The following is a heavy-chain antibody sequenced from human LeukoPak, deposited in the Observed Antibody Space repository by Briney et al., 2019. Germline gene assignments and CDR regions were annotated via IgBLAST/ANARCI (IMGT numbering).Heavy chain of an antibody. CDR2: INHNGNVN. V-gene: IGHV3-7*03. J-gene: IGHJ4*02. Sequence: GGSLRLSCAASGFTFSSYWMNWARQAPGKGLEWVASINHNGNVNYYVDSVKGRFTISRDNAKNSLYLQMSNLRAEDTAVYYCARAERYYYDSSAYLFWGQGTLVTVSS. D-gene: IGHD3-22*01. CDR1: GFTFSSYW. CDR3: ARAERYYYDSSAYLF.